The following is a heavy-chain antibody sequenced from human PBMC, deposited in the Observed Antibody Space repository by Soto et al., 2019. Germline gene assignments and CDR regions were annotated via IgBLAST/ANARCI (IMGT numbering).Heavy chain of an antibody. CDR3: VRGIVVPARRFDP. D-gene: IGHD2-2*01. J-gene: IGHJ5*02. V-gene: IGHV4-4*02. CDR1: GASITGYNW. Sequence: QVQLQESGPGLVKPSGTLSLTCAVSGASITGYNWWTWVRQPPGEGLEWIGEIYHSGGTSYNPSLKSRVTMSVDKANNHFSLNLRSVTAADTAVYYSVRGIVVPARRFDPWGQGIPVTVSS. CDR2: IYHSGGT.